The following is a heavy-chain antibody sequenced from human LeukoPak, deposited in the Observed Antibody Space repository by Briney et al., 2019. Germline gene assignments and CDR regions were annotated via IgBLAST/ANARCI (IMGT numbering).Heavy chain of an antibody. CDR2: IIPIFGTA. V-gene: IGHV1-69*06. CDR1: GGTFSSYG. CDR3: ARALLGAFDI. J-gene: IGHJ3*02. Sequence: ASVKVSCKASGGTFSSYGISWVRQAPGQGLEWMGGIIPIFGTANYAQKFQGRVTITADKSTSTAYMELSSLRSEDTAVYYCARALLGAFDIWGQGTMVTVSS. D-gene: IGHD3-10*01.